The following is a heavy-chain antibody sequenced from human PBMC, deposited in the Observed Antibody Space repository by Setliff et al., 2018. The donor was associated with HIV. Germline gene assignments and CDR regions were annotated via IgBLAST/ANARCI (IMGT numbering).Heavy chain of an antibody. V-gene: IGHV4-4*08. Sequence: SETLSLTCNVSGGSISSYYWSWLRQPPGKRFEWIAYIHTSGSTYFNPSFVSRVTISIDSSENQFPLKLRSLTAAGAAAYFCARTGYAFDLWGPGTMVTVSS. J-gene: IGHJ3*01. CDR3: ARTGYAFDL. CDR2: IHTSGST. CDR1: GGSISSYY.